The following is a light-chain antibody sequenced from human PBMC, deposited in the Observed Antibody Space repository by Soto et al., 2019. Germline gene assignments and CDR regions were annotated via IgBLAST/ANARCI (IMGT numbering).Light chain of an antibody. CDR2: DVS. CDR3: SSYTSSSTLVV. J-gene: IGLJ2*01. Sequence: QSALTQPASVSGSPGQSITISCTGTSSGVGGYNYVCWYQQHPGKAPKLMIYDVSNRPSGVSNRFSGSKSGNTASLTISGLQAEDEADYYCSSYTSSSTLVVFGGGTKLTVL. V-gene: IGLV2-14*01. CDR1: SSGVGGYNY.